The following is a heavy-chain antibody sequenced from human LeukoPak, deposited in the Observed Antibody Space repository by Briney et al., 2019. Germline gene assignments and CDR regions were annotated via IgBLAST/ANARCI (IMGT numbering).Heavy chain of an antibody. J-gene: IGHJ4*02. CDR1: GYSFTSYW. V-gene: IGHV5-51*01. CDR2: IYPGDSDT. Sequence: GESLNISCQGSGYSFTSYWIGWVRQMPGKGLEWMGIIYPGDSDTRYSPSFQGQVTISADKSISTAYLQWSSLKASDTAMYYCARHVGAAAGTLVLDYWGQGTLVTVSS. D-gene: IGHD6-13*01. CDR3: ARHVGAAAGTLVLDY.